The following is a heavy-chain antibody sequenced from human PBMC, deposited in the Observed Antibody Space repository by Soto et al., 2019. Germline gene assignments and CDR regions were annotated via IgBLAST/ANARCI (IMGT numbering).Heavy chain of an antibody. CDR1: GFTFSSYA. CDR2: ISGSGGST. CDR3: AKAEGTPYSSSWPYYFDD. V-gene: IGHV3-23*01. J-gene: IGHJ4*02. D-gene: IGHD6-13*01. Sequence: HPGGSLRLSCAASGFTFSSYAMSWVRQAPGKGLEWVSAISGSGGSTYYADSVKGRFTISRDNSKNTLYLQMNSLRAEDTAVYYCAKAEGTPYSSSWPYYFDDWGKGTLVTVSS.